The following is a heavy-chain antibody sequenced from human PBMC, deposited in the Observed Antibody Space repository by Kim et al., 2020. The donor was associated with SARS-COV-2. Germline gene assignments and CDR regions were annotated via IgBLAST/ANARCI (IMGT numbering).Heavy chain of an antibody. CDR1: GYTFTSYA. Sequence: ASVKFSCKASGYTFTSYAMQWVRQAPGQRLEWMGWINAGNGNTKYSQKFQGRVTITRDTSASTAYMELSSLRSEDTAVYYCARSPDIVATISLYYWGQGTLVTVSS. CDR2: INAGNGNT. D-gene: IGHD5-12*01. CDR3: ARSPDIVATISLYY. V-gene: IGHV1-3*01. J-gene: IGHJ4*02.